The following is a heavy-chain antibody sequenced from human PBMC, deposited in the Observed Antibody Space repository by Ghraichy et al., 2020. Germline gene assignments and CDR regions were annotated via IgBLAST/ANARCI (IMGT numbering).Heavy chain of an antibody. Sequence: SCAASGFTFSSYWMSWVRQAPGKGLEWVANIKQDGSEKYYVDSVKGRFTISRDNAKNSLYLQMNSLRAEDTAVYYCARGGTAIQTDSDYGMDVWGQGTTVTVSS. CDR1: GFTFSSYW. J-gene: IGHJ6*02. CDR2: IKQDGSEK. CDR3: ARGGTAIQTDSDYGMDV. V-gene: IGHV3-7*01. D-gene: IGHD5-18*01.